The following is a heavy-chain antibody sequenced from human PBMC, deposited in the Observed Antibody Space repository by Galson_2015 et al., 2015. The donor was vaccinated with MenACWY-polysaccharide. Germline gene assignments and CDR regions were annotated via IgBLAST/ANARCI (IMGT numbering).Heavy chain of an antibody. Sequence: SLRLSCATSRFIFSNYWMSWVRLTPGKGLEWLGNIKNDGTAKNYVDSVKGRFTFSRDNTKNSLYLQMSSLREEDTAVYYCAKDRHWNSFACWGQGTLVTVSS. J-gene: IGHJ4*02. V-gene: IGHV3-7*04. CDR2: IKNDGTAK. D-gene: IGHD1/OR15-1a*01. CDR3: AKDRHWNSFAC. CDR1: RFIFSNYW.